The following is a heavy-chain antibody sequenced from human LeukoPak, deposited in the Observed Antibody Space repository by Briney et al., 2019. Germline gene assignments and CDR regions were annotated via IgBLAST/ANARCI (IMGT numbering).Heavy chain of an antibody. Sequence: GGSLRPSCAASGVTFSSYAMSWVRQAPGKGLEWVSAISGSGGSTYYADSVKGRFTISRDNSKNTLYLQMNSLRAEDTAVYYCAKDPEGGYDILTGYYMDYWGQGTLVTVSS. CDR2: ISGSGGST. D-gene: IGHD3-9*01. CDR3: AKDPEGGYDILTGYYMDY. J-gene: IGHJ4*02. V-gene: IGHV3-23*01. CDR1: GVTFSSYA.